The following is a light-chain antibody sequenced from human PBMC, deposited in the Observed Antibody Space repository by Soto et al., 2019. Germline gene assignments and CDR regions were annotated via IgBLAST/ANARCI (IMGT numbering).Light chain of an antibody. CDR1: SSDVGGYNY. J-gene: IGLJ1*01. CDR2: EVS. CDR3: SSYTSTTTRV. Sequence: SSDVGGYNYVSWYQQHPGKGPKLMIYEVSNRPSGVSNRFSGSKSGNTATLTISGLQAEDEADYYCSSYTSTTTRVFGTGTKVTVL. V-gene: IGLV2-14*03.